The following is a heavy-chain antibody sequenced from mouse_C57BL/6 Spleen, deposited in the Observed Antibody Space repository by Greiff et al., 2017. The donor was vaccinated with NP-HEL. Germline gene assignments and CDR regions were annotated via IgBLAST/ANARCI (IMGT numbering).Heavy chain of an antibody. V-gene: IGHV1-50*01. D-gene: IGHD3-2*02. CDR2: IDPSDSYT. J-gene: IGHJ2*01. CDR3: ARLDSSGYHYFDY. Sequence: QVQLQQPGAELVKPGASVKLSCKASGYTFTSYWMQWVKQRPGQGLEWIGEIDPSDSYTTYNQKFKGKATLTVDTSSSTAYMQLSSLTSEDSAVYYCARLDSSGYHYFDYWGQGTTRTVSS. CDR1: GYTFTSYW.